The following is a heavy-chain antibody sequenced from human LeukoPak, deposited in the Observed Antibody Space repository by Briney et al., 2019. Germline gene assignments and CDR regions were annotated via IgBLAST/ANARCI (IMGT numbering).Heavy chain of an antibody. CDR2: IYYSGNT. V-gene: IGHV4-59*01. J-gene: IGHJ4*02. Sequence: SETLSLTCTVSGGSISTYYWSWIRQPPGKGLEWIWYIYYSGNTVYNPSLKSRVTMSVDTSKNQFSLRLSSVTTADTAVYYCARVGSYNFDYWGQGTLVTVSS. CDR3: ARVGSYNFDY. D-gene: IGHD3-10*01. CDR1: GGSISTYY.